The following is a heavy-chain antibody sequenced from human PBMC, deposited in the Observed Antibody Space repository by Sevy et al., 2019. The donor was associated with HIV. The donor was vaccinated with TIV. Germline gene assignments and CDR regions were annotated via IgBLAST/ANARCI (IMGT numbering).Heavy chain of an antibody. CDR2: IRHDGGNR. Sequence: GGSLRLSCAASGFSFSTHGMHWVRQVPGKGLEWVAFIRHDGGNRYYVDSVKGQFTISRDNSKNTLYLQMNSLRPEDTAIYYCAKDPRVTISGTTNYYYYMDVWGKGTTVTVSS. V-gene: IGHV3-30*02. CDR3: AKDPRVTISGTTNYYYYMDV. J-gene: IGHJ6*03. CDR1: GFSFSTHG. D-gene: IGHD1-7*01.